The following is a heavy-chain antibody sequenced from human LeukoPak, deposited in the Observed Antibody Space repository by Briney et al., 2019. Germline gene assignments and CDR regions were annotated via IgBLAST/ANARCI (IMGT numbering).Heavy chain of an antibody. CDR1: GGSISSGSYY. D-gene: IGHD4-17*01. CDR2: IYTSGST. V-gene: IGHV4-61*02. CDR3: ASFCYGDYESY. Sequence: SETLSLTCTVSGGSISSGSYYWSWIRQPAGKGLEWIGRIYTSGSTNYNPSLKSRVTISVDTSKNQFSLKLSSVTAADTTVYYCASFCYGDYESYWGQGTLVTVSS. J-gene: IGHJ4*02.